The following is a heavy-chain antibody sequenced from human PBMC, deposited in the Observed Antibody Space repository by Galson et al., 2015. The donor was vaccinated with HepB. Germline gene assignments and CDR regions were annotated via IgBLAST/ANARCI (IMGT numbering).Heavy chain of an antibody. CDR2: ISGSGGST. Sequence: SLRLSCAASGFTFSSYAMSWVRQAPGKGLEWVSAISGSGGSTYYADSVMGRLTISRDNSKNTLYLQMNSLRAEDTAVYYCAKDLDGYSSPSFDYWGQGTLVTVSS. CDR1: GFTFSSYA. V-gene: IGHV3-23*01. J-gene: IGHJ4*02. D-gene: IGHD6-13*01. CDR3: AKDLDGYSSPSFDY.